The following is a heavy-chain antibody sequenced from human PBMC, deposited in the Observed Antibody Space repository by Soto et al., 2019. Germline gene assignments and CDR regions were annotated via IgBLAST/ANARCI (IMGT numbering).Heavy chain of an antibody. CDR2: IYYTGST. CDR1: GCSFSSGDYS. J-gene: IGHJ4*02. Sequence: SETLSLTCTVSGCSFSSGDYSWSWIRQPPGKGLEWIGYIYYTGSTYYNPSLKSRVTISVDTTKNQFSLKLSSVTVADTAVYNCANLLDTRYFDYWGKGNLVSV. CDR3: ANLLDTRYFDY. D-gene: IGHD3-10*01. V-gene: IGHV4-30-4*01.